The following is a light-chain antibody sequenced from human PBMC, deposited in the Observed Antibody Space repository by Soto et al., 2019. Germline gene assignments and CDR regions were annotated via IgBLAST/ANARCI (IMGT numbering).Light chain of an antibody. CDR3: QQYNNWPVT. CDR1: QSVNAN. J-gene: IGKJ4*01. CDR2: GAS. V-gene: IGKV3-15*01. Sequence: ELVMTHSPATLSVSPGEIVTLSFRASQSVNANLAWYQQKSGRAPSLFIYGASTGATGIPARFSGSGSGTEFTLTINSLQSEDFAIYYCQQYNNWPVTFGGGTNVAIK.